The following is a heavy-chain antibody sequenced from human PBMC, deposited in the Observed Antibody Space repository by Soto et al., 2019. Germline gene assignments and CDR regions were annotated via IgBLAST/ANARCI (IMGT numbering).Heavy chain of an antibody. Sequence: GGSLRLSCAASGFTFSDYYMSWIRQAPGKGLEWVSYISSSGSTIYYADSVKGRFTISRDNAKNSLYLQMNSLRAEDTAVYYCAKDPIDYYDSSGYYGAAFDIWGQGTMVTVSS. CDR3: AKDPIDYYDSSGYYGAAFDI. D-gene: IGHD3-22*01. V-gene: IGHV3-11*01. J-gene: IGHJ3*02. CDR1: GFTFSDYY. CDR2: ISSSGSTI.